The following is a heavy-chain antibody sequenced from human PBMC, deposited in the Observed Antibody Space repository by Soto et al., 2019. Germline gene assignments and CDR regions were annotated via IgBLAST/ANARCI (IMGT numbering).Heavy chain of an antibody. J-gene: IGHJ6*02. Sequence: QVTLKESGPVLVKPTETLTLTCTVSGFSLSNARMGVSWIRQPPGKALEWLAHIFSNDEKSYSTSLKSRLTISKDTPKGQVVLTMTNMDPVDTATYYCARIGGYSSGWYQNYYYGMDVWGQGTTVTVSS. CDR2: IFSNDEK. V-gene: IGHV2-26*01. CDR3: ARIGGYSSGWYQNYYYGMDV. D-gene: IGHD6-19*01. CDR1: GFSLSNARMG.